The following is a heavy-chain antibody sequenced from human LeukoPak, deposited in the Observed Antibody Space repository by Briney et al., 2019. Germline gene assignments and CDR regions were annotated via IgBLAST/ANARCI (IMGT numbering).Heavy chain of an antibody. Sequence: PGGSPRLSCAASGFTFSSYSMNWVRQAPGKGLEWVSSISSSSSYIYYADSVKGRFTISRDNAKNSLYLQMNSLRAEDTAVYYCARVSDYHDFWSGYYASWGQGTLVTVSS. CDR1: GFTFSSYS. J-gene: IGHJ5*02. CDR2: ISSSSSYI. V-gene: IGHV3-21*01. CDR3: ARVSDYHDFWSGYYAS. D-gene: IGHD3-3*01.